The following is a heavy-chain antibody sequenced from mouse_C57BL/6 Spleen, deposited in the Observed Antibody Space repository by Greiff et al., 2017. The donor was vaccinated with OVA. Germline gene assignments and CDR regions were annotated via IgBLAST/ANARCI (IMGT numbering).Heavy chain of an antibody. V-gene: IGHV1-64*01. D-gene: IGHD6-1*01. Sequence: VQLQQPGAELVKPGASVKLSCKASGYTFTSYWMHWVKQRPGQGLEWIGMIHPNSGSTNYNEKFKSKATLTVDKSSSTAYMQLSSLTSEDSAVYYCARRGQRSAMDYWGQGTSVTVSS. CDR1: GYTFTSYW. CDR3: ARRGQRSAMDY. J-gene: IGHJ4*01. CDR2: IHPNSGST.